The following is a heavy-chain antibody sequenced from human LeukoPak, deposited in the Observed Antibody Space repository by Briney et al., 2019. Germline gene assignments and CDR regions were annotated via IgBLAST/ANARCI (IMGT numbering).Heavy chain of an antibody. CDR3: ARLESGYYGSGSPDY. CDR1: GGTFSSYA. D-gene: IGHD3-10*01. V-gene: IGHV1-69*05. Sequence: SVKVSCKASGGTFSSYAISWVRQAPGQGLEWMGRIIPIFGTANYAQKFQGRVTITTDESTSTAYMELSRLRSDDTAVYYCARLESGYYGSGSPDYWGQGTLVTVSS. J-gene: IGHJ4*02. CDR2: IIPIFGTA.